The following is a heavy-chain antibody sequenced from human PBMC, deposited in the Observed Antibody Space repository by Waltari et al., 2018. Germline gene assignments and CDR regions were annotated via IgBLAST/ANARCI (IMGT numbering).Heavy chain of an antibody. CDR2: INTKRGGK. CDR1: GYTFTGYY. CDR3: ARAPDLASFDY. V-gene: IGHV1-2*02. Sequence: QVQLVQSGAEVKKPGASVTVSCKASGYTFTGYYIHWVRQAPGEWVGWRGGINTKRGGKKYEKKCKGRVTMTRDTYIRTAYMELSRLRSDDKAVYYCARAPDLASFDYWGQGTLVTVSS. J-gene: IGHJ4*02.